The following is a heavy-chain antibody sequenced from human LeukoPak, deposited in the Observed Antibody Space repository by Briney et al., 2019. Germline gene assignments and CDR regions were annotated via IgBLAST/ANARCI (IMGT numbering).Heavy chain of an antibody. J-gene: IGHJ1*01. D-gene: IGHD2-15*01. CDR2: IYYTGTT. CDR3: APYSSGGSCTGYVQH. CDR1: GDSISSSSYY. V-gene: IGHV4-39*01. Sequence: SETLSLTCTVSGDSISSSSYYWGWIRQPPGKGLEWIGSIYYTGTTYNNPSLKSRVTMSIDTSKNEFSLKLSSVTDADTAVYYCAPYSSGGSCTGYVQHWGQGTLVTVSS.